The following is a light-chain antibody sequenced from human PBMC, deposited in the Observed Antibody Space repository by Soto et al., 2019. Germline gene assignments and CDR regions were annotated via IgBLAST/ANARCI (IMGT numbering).Light chain of an antibody. Sequence: DIQMTQSPSYLSPSVGDSVTLTCRASQGIRNDLGWYQQKPGKAPPRLIYAASSLQSGVPSRFSGSGSGTEFTLTISSLQPEDLATYYCQKSYSTPPLTVGNGNKVDIK. CDR1: QGIRND. CDR3: QKSYSTPPLT. V-gene: IGKV1-17*01. J-gene: IGKJ1*01. CDR2: AAS.